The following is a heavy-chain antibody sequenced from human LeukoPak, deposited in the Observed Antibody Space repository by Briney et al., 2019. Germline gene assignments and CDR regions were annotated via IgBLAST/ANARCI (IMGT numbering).Heavy chain of an antibody. J-gene: IGHJ5*02. V-gene: IGHV4-34*01. CDR2: INHGGST. Sequence: SETLSLTCAVYGGSFSGYYWSWIRQPPGKGLEWIGEINHGGSTNYNPSLKSRVTISVDTSKNQFSLKLSSVTAADTAVYYCARSRHGASSGWYDGFDPWGQGTLVTVSS. CDR3: ARSRHGASSGWYDGFDP. D-gene: IGHD6-19*01. CDR1: GGSFSGYY.